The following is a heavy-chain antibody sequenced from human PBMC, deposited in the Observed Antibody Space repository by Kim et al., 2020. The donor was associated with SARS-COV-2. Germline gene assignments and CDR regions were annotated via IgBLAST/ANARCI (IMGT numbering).Heavy chain of an antibody. V-gene: IGHV3-30*18. CDR3: AKGAYYYGSGSDVLDY. D-gene: IGHD3-10*01. CDR2: ISYDGSNK. Sequence: GGSLRLSCAASGFTFSSYGMHWVRQAPGKGLEWVAVISYDGSNKYYADSVKGRFTISRDNSKNTLYLQMNSLRAEDTAVYYCAKGAYYYGSGSDVLDYWGQGNLVTVS. CDR1: GFTFSSYG. J-gene: IGHJ4*02.